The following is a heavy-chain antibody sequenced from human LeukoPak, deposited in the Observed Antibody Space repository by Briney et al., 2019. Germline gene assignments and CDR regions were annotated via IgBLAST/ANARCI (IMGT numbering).Heavy chain of an antibody. Sequence: SETLSLTCTVSGGSISSYYWSWIRQPPGKGLEWIGYIYYSGSTNYNPSLKSRVTISVDTSKNQFSLQLSSVTAADTAVYYCARWRLYDSSGYYFSAFDIWGQGTMVTVSS. D-gene: IGHD3-22*01. V-gene: IGHV4-59*01. CDR1: GGSISSYY. CDR3: ARWRLYDSSGYYFSAFDI. J-gene: IGHJ3*02. CDR2: IYYSGST.